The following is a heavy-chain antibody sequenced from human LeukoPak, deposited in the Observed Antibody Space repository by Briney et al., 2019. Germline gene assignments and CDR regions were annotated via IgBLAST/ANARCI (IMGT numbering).Heavy chain of an antibody. J-gene: IGHJ4*02. CDR2: INPDSGGT. CDR3: ASSGAPIQLYSSSWYDY. CDR1: GYTFTGYY. Sequence: ASVKVSCKASGYTFTGYYMHWVRQAPGQGLEWMGWINPDSGGTNYAQKFQGRVTMTRDTSISTAYMELSRLRSDDTAVYYCASSGAPIQLYSSSWYDYWGQGTLVTVSS. V-gene: IGHV1-2*02. D-gene: IGHD6-13*01.